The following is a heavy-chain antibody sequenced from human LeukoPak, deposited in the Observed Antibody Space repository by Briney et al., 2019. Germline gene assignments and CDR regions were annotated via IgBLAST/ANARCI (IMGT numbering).Heavy chain of an antibody. J-gene: IGHJ4*02. V-gene: IGHV4-34*01. D-gene: IGHD3-10*01. CDR2: INHSGST. CDR3: ARGITMVRGEY. Sequence: SETLSLTCAVYGGSFSGYYWSWIRQPPGKGLEWIGEINHSGSTNYNPSLKSRVTISVDTSKNQFSLKLSSVTAADTAVYYRARGITMVRGEYWGQGTLVTVSS. CDR1: GGSFSGYY.